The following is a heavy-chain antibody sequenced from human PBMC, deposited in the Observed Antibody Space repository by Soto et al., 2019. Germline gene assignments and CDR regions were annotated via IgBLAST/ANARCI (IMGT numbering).Heavy chain of an antibody. CDR3: AKDHPRFPRHSSGWSEYFQH. V-gene: IGHV3-23*01. CDR2: ISGSGGST. CDR1: GFTFSSYA. Sequence: GGSLRLSCAASGFTFSSYAMSWVRQAPGKGLEWVSAISGSGGSTYYADSVKGRFTISRDNSKNTLYLQMNSLRAEDTAVYYCAKDHPRFPRHSSGWSEYFQHWGQGTLVTVSS. D-gene: IGHD6-19*01. J-gene: IGHJ1*01.